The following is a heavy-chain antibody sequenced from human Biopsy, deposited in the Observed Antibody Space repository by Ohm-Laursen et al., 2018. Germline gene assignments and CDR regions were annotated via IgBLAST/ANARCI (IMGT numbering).Heavy chain of an antibody. CDR2: MSRNNGFI. J-gene: IGHJ3*02. D-gene: IGHD2/OR15-2a*01. CDR3: ARDISPSTFPENTLDI. V-gene: IGHV3-9*01. Sequence: SLRLSCIAAGFKFDDYAMHWVRQTPGKGLEWVSGMSRNNGFIGYADSVRGRFTISRDNGQNSLYLQMNNLITKDTAVYYCARDISPSTFPENTLDIWGQGTMVTVSS. CDR1: GFKFDDYA.